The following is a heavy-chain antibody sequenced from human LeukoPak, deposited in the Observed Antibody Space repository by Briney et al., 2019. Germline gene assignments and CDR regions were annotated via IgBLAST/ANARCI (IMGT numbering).Heavy chain of an antibody. J-gene: IGHJ3*01. CDR1: GFTFDDYA. Sequence: PGGSLRLSCAASGFTFDDYAMHWVRQAPGKGLEWVSGISWNSGSIGYADSVKGRFTISRDNAKNSLYLQMNSLRAEDTALYYCAKDTLAYYGSGSSPGPWGQGTMVTVSS. CDR2: ISWNSGSI. V-gene: IGHV3-9*01. D-gene: IGHD3-10*01. CDR3: AKDTLAYYGSGSSPGP.